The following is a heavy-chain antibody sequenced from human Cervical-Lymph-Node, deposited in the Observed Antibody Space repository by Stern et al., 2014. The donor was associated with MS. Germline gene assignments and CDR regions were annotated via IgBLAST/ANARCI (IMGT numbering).Heavy chain of an antibody. CDR1: GYTFTGYY. CDR2: INPNSGGT. CDR3: ARGRSRGYSSGWYND. Sequence: VQLVQSGAEVKKPGASVKVSCKASGYTFTGYYMHWVRQAPGQGLEWMGWINPNSGGTNYAQKFQGWVTMARDTSNSPAYMELSRLRSDDTAVYYCARGRSRGYSSGWYNDWGQGTLVTVSS. D-gene: IGHD6-19*01. J-gene: IGHJ4*02. V-gene: IGHV1-2*04.